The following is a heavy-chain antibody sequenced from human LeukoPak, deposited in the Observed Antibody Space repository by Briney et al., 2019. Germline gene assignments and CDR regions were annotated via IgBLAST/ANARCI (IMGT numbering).Heavy chain of an antibody. J-gene: IGHJ4*02. CDR2: IAVGSGNT. V-gene: IGHV1-58*02. CDR1: GFTFNSSA. CDR3: AADTIAVPGSCY. Sequence: ASVNVSCTASGFTFNSSAMQWLQQARRQRPEWIGWIAVGSGNTKYAQKFQERVTITRDMSTNIAHLELSGLRSEDTAVYYCAADTIAVPGSCYWGQGTLVTVSS. D-gene: IGHD6-19*01.